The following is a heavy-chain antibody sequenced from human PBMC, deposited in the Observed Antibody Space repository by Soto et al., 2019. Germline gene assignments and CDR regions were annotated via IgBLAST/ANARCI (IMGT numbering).Heavy chain of an antibody. CDR2: ISWNSGSI. D-gene: IGHD4-17*01. Sequence: EVQLVESGGGLVQPGRSLRLSCAASGFTFDDYAMHWVRQALGKGLEWVSGISWNSGSIGYADSVKGRFTISRDNAKNSLYLQMNSLRAEDTALYYCAKELSTVTIDWYFDLWGRGTLVTVSS. CDR3: AKELSTVTIDWYFDL. CDR1: GFTFDDYA. V-gene: IGHV3-9*01. J-gene: IGHJ2*01.